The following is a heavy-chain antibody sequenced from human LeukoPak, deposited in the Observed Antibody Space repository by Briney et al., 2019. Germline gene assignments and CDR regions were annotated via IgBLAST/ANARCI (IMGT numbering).Heavy chain of an antibody. Sequence: SETLSLTCAVYGGSFKDNYWSWIRQPPGKGLEWIGEIDHSGTTNYNPSLKSRVTMSVDTSKNQLSLKLNSVTAADTAVYSCARVPLRFLEPFDNWGQGTLVTVSS. CDR2: IDHSGTT. J-gene: IGHJ4*02. D-gene: IGHD3-3*01. V-gene: IGHV4-34*01. CDR1: GGSFKDNY. CDR3: ARVPLRFLEPFDN.